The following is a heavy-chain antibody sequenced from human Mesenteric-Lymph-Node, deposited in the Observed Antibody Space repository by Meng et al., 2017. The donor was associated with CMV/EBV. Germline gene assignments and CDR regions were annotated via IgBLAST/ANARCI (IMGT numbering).Heavy chain of an antibody. V-gene: IGHV3-48*03. CDR1: GFTFSSYE. CDR2: ISSSGSTI. CDR3: ATDPVDFWSGYDGFDP. Sequence: GESLKISCAASGFTFSSYEMNWVRQAPGKGLEWVSYISSSGSTIYYADSVKGRFTISRDNSKNMLYLQMNTLRAEDTAVYYCATDPVDFWSGYDGFDPWGQGTLVTVSS. J-gene: IGHJ5*02. D-gene: IGHD3-3*01.